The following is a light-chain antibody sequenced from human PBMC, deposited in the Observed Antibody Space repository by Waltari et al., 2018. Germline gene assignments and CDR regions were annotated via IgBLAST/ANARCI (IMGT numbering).Light chain of an antibody. Sequence: DIQMTQSPSSVSASVGDRVTITCRASQGISNWLAWYQQKPGTAPKLLIYGASSLQTGVPERFSGSGSGTEFTLTISSLQPEDFATYYCQQASSFPITFGPGTKVEIK. CDR1: QGISNW. CDR2: GAS. CDR3: QQASSFPIT. V-gene: IGKV1-12*01. J-gene: IGKJ3*01.